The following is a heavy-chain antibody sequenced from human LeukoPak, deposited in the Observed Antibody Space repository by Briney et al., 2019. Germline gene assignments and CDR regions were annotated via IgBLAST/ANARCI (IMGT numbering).Heavy chain of an antibody. D-gene: IGHD6-19*01. V-gene: IGHV1-69*01. J-gene: IGHJ4*02. CDR3: AGYSSGWYLDY. CDR1: GGTFSSYA. CDR2: IIPIFGTA. Sequence: SVKVSCRASGGTFSSYAISWVRQAPGQGLEWMGGIIPIFGTANYAQKFQGRVTITADESTSTAYMELSSLRSEDTAVYHCAGYSSGWYLDYWGQGTLVTVSS.